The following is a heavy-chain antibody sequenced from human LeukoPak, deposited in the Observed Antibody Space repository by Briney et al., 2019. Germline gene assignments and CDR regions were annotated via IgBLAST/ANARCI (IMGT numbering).Heavy chain of an antibody. CDR1: GFTFSDYY. Sequence: GGSLRLSCAASGFTFSDYYMSWIRQAPGKGLEWVSYISSSGSTIYYADSVKGRFTISRDNAKNSLYLQMNSLRAEDTAVYYCAALSSSSWNFDYWGQGTLVTVSS. CDR3: AALSSSSWNFDY. CDR2: ISSSGSTI. V-gene: IGHV3-11*04. D-gene: IGHD6-6*01. J-gene: IGHJ4*02.